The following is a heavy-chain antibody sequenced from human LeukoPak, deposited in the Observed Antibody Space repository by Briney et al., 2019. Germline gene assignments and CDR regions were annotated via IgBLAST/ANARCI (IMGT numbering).Heavy chain of an antibody. Sequence: GGSLRLSCGASGFTFSSYAMSWVRQAPGKGLEWVSAISGSGGSTYYADSVKGRFTISRDNSKNTLYLQMNSLRAEDTAVYYCAKCVDDFYYYGMDVWGKGTTVTVSS. V-gene: IGHV3-23*01. CDR1: GFTFSSYA. J-gene: IGHJ6*04. CDR3: AKCVDDFYYYGMDV. CDR2: ISGSGGST.